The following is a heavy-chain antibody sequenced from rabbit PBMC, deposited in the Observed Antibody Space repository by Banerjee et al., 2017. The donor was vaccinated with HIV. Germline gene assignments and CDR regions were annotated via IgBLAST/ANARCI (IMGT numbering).Heavy chain of an antibody. CDR2: IDPVFGIT. J-gene: IGHJ3*01. CDR3: ARDLTGVIGWNFGW. CDR1: GFDFSSYG. V-gene: IGHV1S47*01. D-gene: IGHD4-1*01. Sequence: QEQLVESGGGLVQPGGSLKLSCKASGFDFSSYGVSWVRQAPGKGLEWIGYIDPVFGITYYANWVNGRFTISSHSAQNTLYLQLNSLTAADTATYFCARDLTGVIGWNFGWWGQGTLVTVS.